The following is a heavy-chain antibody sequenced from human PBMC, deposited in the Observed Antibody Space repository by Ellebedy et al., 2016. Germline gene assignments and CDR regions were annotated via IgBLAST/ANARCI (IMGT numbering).Heavy chain of an antibody. D-gene: IGHD3-16*01. Sequence: SQTLSLTCSISGDSVSSNSAAWNSIRQSPSRGLEWLGRTYYRFKWYNDYAVSVKSRIPINPDTSKNQFSLHLNSVTPEDTAMYYCASATGEVNYFDYWGQGTLVTVSS. CDR2: TYYRFKWYN. V-gene: IGHV6-1*01. CDR3: ASATGEVNYFDY. CDR1: GDSVSSNSAA. J-gene: IGHJ4*02.